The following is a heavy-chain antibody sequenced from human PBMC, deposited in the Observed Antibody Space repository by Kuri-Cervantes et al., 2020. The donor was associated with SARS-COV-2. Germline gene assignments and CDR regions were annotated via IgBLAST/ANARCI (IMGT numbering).Heavy chain of an antibody. J-gene: IGHJ4*02. D-gene: IGHD3-3*01. Sequence: ASVKVSCKASGGTFSSYAISWARQAPGQGLEWMGWINPNSGGTNYAQKFQGRVTMTRDTSISTAYMELSRLRSDDTAVYYCARDLSLATYYDFWSGLYYFDYWGQGILVTVSS. CDR2: INPNSGGT. CDR1: GGTFSSYA. V-gene: IGHV1-2*02. CDR3: ARDLSLATYYDFWSGLYYFDY.